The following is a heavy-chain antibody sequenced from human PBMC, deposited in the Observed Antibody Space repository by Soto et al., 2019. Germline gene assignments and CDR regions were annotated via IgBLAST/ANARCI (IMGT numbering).Heavy chain of an antibody. CDR1: GGSISSSSYY. CDR3: ARSGYSSGWYDWFDP. J-gene: IGHJ5*02. Sequence: KTSETLSLTCTVSGGSISSSSYYWGWIRQPPGKGLEWIGSIYYSGSTYYNPSLKSRVTISVDTSKNQFSLKLSSVTAADTAVYYCARSGYSSGWYDWFDPWGQGTLVTVSS. CDR2: IYYSGST. V-gene: IGHV4-39*01. D-gene: IGHD6-19*01.